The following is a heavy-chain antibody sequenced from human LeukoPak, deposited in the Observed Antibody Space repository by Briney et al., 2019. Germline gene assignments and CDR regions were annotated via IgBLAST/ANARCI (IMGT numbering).Heavy chain of an antibody. J-gene: IGHJ4*02. D-gene: IGHD6-19*01. CDR2: IYYSGST. CDR1: GASISRSHW. V-gene: IGHV4-4*02. CDR3: ARRSSGWYFDY. Sequence: SETLSLTCAVSGASISRSHWWSWVRQPPGKGLEWIGSIYYSGSTYYNPSLKSRVTISVDTSKNQFSLKLSSVTAADTAVYYCARRSSGWYFDYWGQGKLVTVSS.